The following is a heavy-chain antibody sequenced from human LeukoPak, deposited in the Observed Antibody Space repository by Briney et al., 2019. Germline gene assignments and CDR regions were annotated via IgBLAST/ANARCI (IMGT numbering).Heavy chain of an antibody. J-gene: IGHJ6*03. CDR2: IYYSGST. V-gene: IGHV4-39*07. CDR3: ARVGGDLPYYYYYYMDV. Sequence: SETLSLTCTVSGGSISSSSYYWGWIRQPPGKGLEWIGSIYYSGSTYYNPSLKSRVTISVDTSKNQFSLKLSSVTAADTAVYYCARVGGDLPYYYYYYMDVWGKGTTVTVSS. D-gene: IGHD4-17*01. CDR1: GGSISSSSYY.